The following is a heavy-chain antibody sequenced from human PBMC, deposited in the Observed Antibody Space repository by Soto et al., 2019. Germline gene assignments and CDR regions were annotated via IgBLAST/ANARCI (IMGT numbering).Heavy chain of an antibody. D-gene: IGHD2-2*01. CDR2: IYPGDSDT. J-gene: IGHJ6*02. V-gene: IGHV5-51*01. Sequence: PGESLKISFKGSGYSFTSYWIVWVRQMPGKGLEWMGIIYPGDSDTRYSPSFQGQVTISADKSISTAYLQWSSLKASDTAMYYCARAYCSSTSCYYYYGMDVWGQGTTVTVSS. CDR3: ARAYCSSTSCYYYYGMDV. CDR1: GYSFTSYW.